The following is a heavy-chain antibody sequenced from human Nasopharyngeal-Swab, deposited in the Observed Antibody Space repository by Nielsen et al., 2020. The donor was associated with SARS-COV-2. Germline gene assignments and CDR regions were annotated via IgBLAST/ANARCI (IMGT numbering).Heavy chain of an antibody. Sequence: GGSLRLSCAASGFSFSTYAMHWVRQAPGKGLEWVAVILHDGYNKFYADSVKGRFTISRDNAKNSLYLQMNSLRDEDTAVYYCARDKGVRGVLTWGQGTLVTVSS. CDR2: ILHDGYNK. CDR1: GFSFSTYA. D-gene: IGHD3-10*01. J-gene: IGHJ5*02. CDR3: ARDKGVRGVLT. V-gene: IGHV3-30-3*01.